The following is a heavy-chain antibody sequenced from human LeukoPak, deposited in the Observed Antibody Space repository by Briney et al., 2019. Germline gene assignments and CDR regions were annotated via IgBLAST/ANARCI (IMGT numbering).Heavy chain of an antibody. CDR3: AKEVVLNWFDS. D-gene: IGHD2-8*02. V-gene: IGHV3-30*18. Sequence: GGSLRLSCAASAFTFSRYGMHWVRQAPGKGVEWVAVISYDGTDKYYADSVKGRFTISRDNSKNTLSLQMNSLRAEDTAVYYCAKEVVLNWFDSWGQGTLVTVSS. CDR2: ISYDGTDK. CDR1: AFTFSRYG. J-gene: IGHJ5*01.